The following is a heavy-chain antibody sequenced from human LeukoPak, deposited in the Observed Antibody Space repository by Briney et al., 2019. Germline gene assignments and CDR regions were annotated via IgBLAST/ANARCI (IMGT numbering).Heavy chain of an antibody. CDR2: ISYIGSA. J-gene: IGHJ3*02. V-gene: IGHV4-59*11. CDR3: ARDLVTVTKGFDI. CDR1: DDSFSSHY. Sequence: PSETLSLTCAVSDDSFSSHYWTWIRQPPGKGLEWIGYISYIGSANYNPSLKSRVTISIDTSRNQFSLRLSSVTAADTAVYYCARDLVTVTKGFDIWGQGTMVSISS. D-gene: IGHD4-17*01.